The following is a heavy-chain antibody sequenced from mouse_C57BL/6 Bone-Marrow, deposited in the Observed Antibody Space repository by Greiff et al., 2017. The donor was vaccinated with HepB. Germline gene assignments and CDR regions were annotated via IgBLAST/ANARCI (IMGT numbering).Heavy chain of an antibody. V-gene: IGHV1-82*01. D-gene: IGHD2-4*01. CDR1: GYAFSSSW. CDR3: ARGDDYGGFAY. J-gene: IGHJ3*01. Sequence: QVQLQQSGPELVKPGASVKISCKASGYAFSSSWMNWVKQRPGKGLEWIGRIYPGDGDTNYNGKFKGKATLTADKSSITAYMQLSSLTSEDSAVYFCARGDDYGGFAYWGQGTLVTVSA. CDR2: IYPGDGDT.